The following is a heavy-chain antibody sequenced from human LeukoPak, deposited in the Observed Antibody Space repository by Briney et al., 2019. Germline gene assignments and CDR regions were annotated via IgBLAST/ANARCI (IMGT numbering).Heavy chain of an antibody. CDR2: IYYSGST. J-gene: IGHJ5*02. D-gene: IGHD6-19*01. Sequence: SETLSLTCTVSGYSISSGYYWGWIRQPPGKGLEWIGYIYYSGSTNYNPSLKSRVTISVDTSKNQFSLKLSSVTAADTAVYYCARTYSSGPTRWFDPWGQGTLVTVSS. V-gene: IGHV4-61*01. CDR3: ARTYSSGPTRWFDP. CDR1: GYSISSGYY.